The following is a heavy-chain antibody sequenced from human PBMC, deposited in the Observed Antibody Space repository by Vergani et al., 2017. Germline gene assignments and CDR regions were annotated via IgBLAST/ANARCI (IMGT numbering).Heavy chain of an antibody. D-gene: IGHD3-16*01. V-gene: IGHV3-23*01. CDR2: ISGSGGST. CDR3: AKDIRMSVAAFDI. J-gene: IGHJ3*02. CDR1: GFTFSSYA. Sequence: EVQLLESGGGLVQPGGSLRLSCAASGFTFSSYAMSWVRQAPGKGLEWVSAISGSGGSTYYADSVKGRFTISRDNSKNTLYLQMHSLRAEDTAVYYCAKDIRMSVAAFDIWGQGTMVTVSS.